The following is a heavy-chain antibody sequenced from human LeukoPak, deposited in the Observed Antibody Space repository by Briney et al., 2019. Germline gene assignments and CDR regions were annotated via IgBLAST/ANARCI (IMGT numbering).Heavy chain of an antibody. J-gene: IGHJ6*03. CDR1: GFTFSSYS. Sequence: PGGSLRLSCAASGFTFSSYSMNWVRQAPGKGLEWVSAISGSGGSTYYADSVKGRFTISRDNSKNTLYLQMNSLRAEDTAAYYCAKDFGSGSYDYYMDVWGKGTTVTVSS. CDR2: ISGSGGST. D-gene: IGHD3-10*01. V-gene: IGHV3-23*01. CDR3: AKDFGSGSYDYYMDV.